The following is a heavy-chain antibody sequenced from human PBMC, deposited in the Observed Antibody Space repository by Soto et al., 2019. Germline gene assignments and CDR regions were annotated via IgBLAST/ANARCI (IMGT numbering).Heavy chain of an antibody. CDR1: GFTFSSHY. J-gene: IGHJ6*02. CDR2: IYSGSTT. D-gene: IGHD4-17*01. Sequence: PGGSLRLSCAASGFTFSSHYMTWVRQAPGKGLEWVSVIYSGSTTYYADSVKGRFTLSRDNSKNTLYLQMNSLRAEDTAVYYCARATFRIDYGDHSLRYYDMDVWGQGTTVTVSS. V-gene: IGHV3-53*01. CDR3: ARATFRIDYGDHSLRYYDMDV.